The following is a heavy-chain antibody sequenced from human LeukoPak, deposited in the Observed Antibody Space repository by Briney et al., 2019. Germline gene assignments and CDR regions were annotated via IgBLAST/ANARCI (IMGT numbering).Heavy chain of an antibody. CDR2: IYTSGST. CDR1: GGSISSYY. Sequence: SETLSLTCTVSGGSISSYYWSWLRQPAGKGLEWLGRIYTSGSTNYNPSLKSRVTMSVDTSKNQFSLKLSSVTAADTAVYYCARVGGGYCSGGSCEYYFDYWGQGTLVTVSS. D-gene: IGHD2-15*01. J-gene: IGHJ4*02. CDR3: ARVGGGYCSGGSCEYYFDY. V-gene: IGHV4-4*07.